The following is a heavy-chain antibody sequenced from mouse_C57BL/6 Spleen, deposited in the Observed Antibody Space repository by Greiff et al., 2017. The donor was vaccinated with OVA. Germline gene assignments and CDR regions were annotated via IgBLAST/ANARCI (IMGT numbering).Heavy chain of an antibody. CDR3: ASPHYGSSLYYFDY. V-gene: IGHV1-54*01. D-gene: IGHD1-1*01. Sequence: VKLQQSGAELVRPGTSVKVSCKASGYAFTNYLIEWVKQRPGQGLEWIGVINPGSGGTNYNEKFKGKATLTADKSSSTAYMQLSSLTSEDSAVYFCASPHYGSSLYYFDYWGQGTTLTVSS. J-gene: IGHJ2*01. CDR1: GYAFTNYL. CDR2: INPGSGGT.